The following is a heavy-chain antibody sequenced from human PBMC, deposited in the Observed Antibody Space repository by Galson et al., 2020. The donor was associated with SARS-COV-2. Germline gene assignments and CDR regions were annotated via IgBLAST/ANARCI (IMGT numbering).Heavy chain of an antibody. D-gene: IGHD2-15*01. CDR2: IWYDGSNK. Sequence: QLGESLKISCAASGFTFSSYGMHWVRQAPGKGLEWVAVIWYDGSNKYYADSVKGRFTISRDNSKNTLYLQMNSLRAEDTAVYYCAMAGYCSGGSCYQDYYYYGMDVWGQGTTVTVSS. J-gene: IGHJ6*02. V-gene: IGHV3-33*01. CDR3: AMAGYCSGGSCYQDYYYYGMDV. CDR1: GFTFSSYG.